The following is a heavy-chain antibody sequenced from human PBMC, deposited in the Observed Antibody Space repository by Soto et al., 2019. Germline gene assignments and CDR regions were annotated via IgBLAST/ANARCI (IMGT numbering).Heavy chain of an antibody. CDR1: GFTFSSYA. J-gene: IGHJ4*02. CDR3: AKSLKRYCTNGVCYLGRLGPEY. V-gene: IGHV3-23*01. D-gene: IGHD2-8*01. Sequence: GGSLRLSCAASGFTFSSYAMSWVRQAPGKGLEWVSAISGSGGSTYYADSVKGRFTISRDNSKNTLYLQMNSLRAEDTAVYYCAKSLKRYCTNGVCYLGRLGPEYWGQGTLVTVSS. CDR2: ISGSGGST.